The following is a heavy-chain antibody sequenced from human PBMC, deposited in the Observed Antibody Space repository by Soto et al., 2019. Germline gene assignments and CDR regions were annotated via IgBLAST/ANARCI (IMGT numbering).Heavy chain of an antibody. Sequence: EVQLLESGVGLVQPGGSLRLACAASGFTFSSYARSWVRQAPWKGLELFSAISGSGGSTYYADSVKGRFTISRDNSKNTLYLQMNSLSAEDPAVYYCATMALYCSGGSCYSGARYFDYWGQGTLVTVSS. D-gene: IGHD2-15*01. CDR2: ISGSGGST. V-gene: IGHV3-23*01. CDR3: ATMALYCSGGSCYSGARYFDY. J-gene: IGHJ4*02. CDR1: GFTFSSYA.